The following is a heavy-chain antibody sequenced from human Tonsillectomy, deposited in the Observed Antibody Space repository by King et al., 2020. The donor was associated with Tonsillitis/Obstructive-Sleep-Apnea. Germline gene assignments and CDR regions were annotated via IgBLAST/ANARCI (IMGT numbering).Heavy chain of an antibody. V-gene: IGHV4-39*01. CDR2: IYYSGSS. CDR1: GGSISSSSYY. J-gene: IGHJ3*02. CDR3: ARRGTTGNRAFDI. Sequence: QLQESGPGLVKPSETLSLTCTVSGGSISSSSYYWGWIRQPPGKGLEWIGSIYYSGSSYYNPSLKSRGTISVDTSKNQFSLKLSSVTAADTAVYYCARRGTTGNRAFDIWGQGTMVTVSS. D-gene: IGHD1-7*01.